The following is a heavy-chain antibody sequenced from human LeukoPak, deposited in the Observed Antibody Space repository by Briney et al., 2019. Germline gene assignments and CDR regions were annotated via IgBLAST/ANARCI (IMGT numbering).Heavy chain of an antibody. CDR3: ARAGSFWHYVY. CDR2: IKQDGSEK. J-gene: IGHJ4*02. Sequence: GGSLRLSCAASGFTFSSYAMSWVRQAPGMGLEWVANIKQDGSEKYYVDSVKGRFTISGDNAKNSLSLQMNSLRVEDTAVYYCARAGSFWHYVYWGQGTLVTVSS. V-gene: IGHV3-7*01. D-gene: IGHD1-7*01. CDR1: GFTFSSYA.